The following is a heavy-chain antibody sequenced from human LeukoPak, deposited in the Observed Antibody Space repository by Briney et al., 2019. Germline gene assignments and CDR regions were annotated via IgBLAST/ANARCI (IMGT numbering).Heavy chain of an antibody. CDR2: IYTSGST. CDR1: GGSISSYY. Sequence: SETLSLTCTVSGGSISSYYWSWIRQPAGKGLEWIGRIYTSGSTNYNPSLKSRVTMSVDTSKNQFSLKLSSVTAADTAVYYCARVRIMITFGGLDYFHYWGQGTLVTVSS. CDR3: ARVRIMITFGGLDYFHY. D-gene: IGHD3-16*01. V-gene: IGHV4-4*07. J-gene: IGHJ4*02.